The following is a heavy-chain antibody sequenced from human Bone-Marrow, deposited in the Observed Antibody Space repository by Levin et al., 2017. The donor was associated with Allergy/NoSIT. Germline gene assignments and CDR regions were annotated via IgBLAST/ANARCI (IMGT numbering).Heavy chain of an antibody. CDR3: AKDEGWELNYYYYGMDG. CDR2: ISYDGSNK. Sequence: GESLKISCAASGFTFSSYGMHWVRQAPGKGLEWVAVISYDGSNKYYADSVKGRFTISRDNSKNTLYLQMNSLSAEDTAVYYCAKDEGWELNYYYYGMDGWGQGTTVTVSS. V-gene: IGHV3-30*18. D-gene: IGHD1-26*01. CDR1: GFTFSSYG. J-gene: IGHJ6*02.